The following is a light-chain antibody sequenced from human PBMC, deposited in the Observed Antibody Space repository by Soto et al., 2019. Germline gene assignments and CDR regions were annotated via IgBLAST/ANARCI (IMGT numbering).Light chain of an antibody. V-gene: IGLV2-14*01. CDR2: EVN. CDR1: SSDVGGYNY. CDR3: SSYTSSSTL. Sequence: QSALTQPASVSGSPGQSITISCTGTSSDVGGYNYVSWYQQHPGKAPKLMIYEVNNRPSGISNRFSGSKSGNTASLTISGLLAEDEADYYCSSYTSSSTLFGGGTKLTVL. J-gene: IGLJ2*01.